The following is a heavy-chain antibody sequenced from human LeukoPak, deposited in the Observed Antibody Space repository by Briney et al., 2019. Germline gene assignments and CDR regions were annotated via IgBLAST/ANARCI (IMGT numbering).Heavy chain of an antibody. CDR2: IYSGGST. Sequence: GGSLRLSCAASGFTVSSNYMNWVRQAPGKGLEWVSVIYSGGSTYYADSVKGRFTISRDNSKNTLYLQMNSLRAEDTAVYYCARETAYYYDSSGRLDWGQGTLVTVSS. CDR3: ARETAYYYDSSGRLD. V-gene: IGHV3-53*01. J-gene: IGHJ4*02. CDR1: GFTVSSNY. D-gene: IGHD3-22*01.